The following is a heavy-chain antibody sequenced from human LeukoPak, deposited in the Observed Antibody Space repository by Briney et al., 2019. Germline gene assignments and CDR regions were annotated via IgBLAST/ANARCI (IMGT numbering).Heavy chain of an antibody. V-gene: IGHV3-66*02. CDR1: GSTASDDY. J-gene: IGHJ5*02. D-gene: IGHD2-15*01. CDR2: IYSGGST. Sequence: GGSLRLSCAASGSTASDDYMSWVRQAPGKGLERVSVIYSGGSTYYADSVKGRFTVSRDNSKNTLYLQMNSLRDEDTAVYYCAREVYCSGGSCFKAPGWFDPWGQGTLVTVSS. CDR3: AREVYCSGGSCFKAPGWFDP.